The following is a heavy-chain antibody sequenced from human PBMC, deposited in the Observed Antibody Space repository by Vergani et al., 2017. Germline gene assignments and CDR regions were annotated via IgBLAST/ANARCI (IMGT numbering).Heavy chain of an antibody. Sequence: QVQLVQSGAEVKKPGASVKVSCKASGYTFTSYYMHWVRQAPGQGREWMGWINTNTGNPTYAQGFTGRFVFSLDTSVSTAYLQISSLKAEDTAVYYCARVSVGSGELLPFDYWGQGTLVTVSS. V-gene: IGHV7-4-1*02. D-gene: IGHD3-10*01. CDR3: ARVSVGSGELLPFDY. CDR2: INTNTGNP. CDR1: GYTFTSYY. J-gene: IGHJ4*02.